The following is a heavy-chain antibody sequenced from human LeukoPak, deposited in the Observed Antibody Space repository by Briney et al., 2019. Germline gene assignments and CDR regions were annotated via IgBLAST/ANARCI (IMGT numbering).Heavy chain of an antibody. CDR3: ATLDYYDSGGYYSDY. J-gene: IGHJ4*02. V-gene: IGHV1-2*02. CDR1: GYTFTGYY. D-gene: IGHD3-22*01. CDR2: INPNSGGT. Sequence: ASVKVSCKASGYTFTGYYMHWVRQAPGQGLEWMGWINPNSGGTNYAQKFQGRVTMTEDTSTDTAYMELSSLRSEDTAVYYCATLDYYDSGGYYSDYWGQGTLVTVSS.